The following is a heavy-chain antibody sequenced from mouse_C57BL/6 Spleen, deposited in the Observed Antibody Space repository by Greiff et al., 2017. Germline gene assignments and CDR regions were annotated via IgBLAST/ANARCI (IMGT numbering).Heavy chain of an antibody. D-gene: IGHD2-2*01. CDR3: ATGGRSTMVTTDAMDY. J-gene: IGHJ4*01. CDR1: GYTFTSYW. V-gene: IGHV1-52*01. Sequence: QVQLQQPGAELVRPGSSVKLSCKASGYTFTSYWMHWVKQRPIQGLEWIGNIDPSDSETHYNQKFKDKATLTVDKSSSTAYMQLSSLTSADSAVYYCATGGRSTMVTTDAMDYWGQGTSVTVSS. CDR2: IDPSDSET.